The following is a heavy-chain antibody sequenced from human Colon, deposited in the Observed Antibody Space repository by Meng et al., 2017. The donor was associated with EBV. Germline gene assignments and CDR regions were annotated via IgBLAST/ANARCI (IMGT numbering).Heavy chain of an antibody. Sequence: QVQRQESGPGLVKPSGTLSLTCAVSGGSLSSRNWWSRVRQPPGKGLEWIGEIYHSGSTNYNPSLKSRVTISVDESKNQFSLRLSSVTAADTAVYYCARVGAYCGGDCYHPRWGQGTLVTVSS. V-gene: IGHV4-4*02. J-gene: IGHJ4*02. D-gene: IGHD2-21*02. CDR1: GGSLSSRNW. CDR2: IYHSGST. CDR3: ARVGAYCGGDCYHPR.